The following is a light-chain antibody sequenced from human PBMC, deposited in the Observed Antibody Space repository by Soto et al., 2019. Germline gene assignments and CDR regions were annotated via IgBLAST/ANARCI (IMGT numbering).Light chain of an antibody. J-gene: IGKJ1*01. V-gene: IGKV3-20*01. CDR2: AAS. CDR3: QQYFASSWT. CDR1: QSISSTY. Sequence: EIVLTQSPGTLSLSPGERATLSCRASQSISSTYLAWYRQKPGQPPRLLIYAASSRATGIPDRFSGSGSGTDFTLTISRLEPEDFAEYYCQQYFASSWTFGQGTRVEIK.